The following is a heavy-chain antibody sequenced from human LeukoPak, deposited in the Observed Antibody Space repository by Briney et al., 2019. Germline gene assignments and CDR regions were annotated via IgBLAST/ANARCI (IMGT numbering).Heavy chain of an antibody. V-gene: IGHV4-31*03. D-gene: IGHD2-2*01. CDR1: GGSISSGGYY. CDR3: ARDGCSSTSCVSSWFDP. CDR2: IYYSGST. J-gene: IGHJ5*02. Sequence: KPSETLSLTCTVSGGSISSGGYYWSWIRQHPGKGLGWIGYIYYSGSTYYNPSLKSRVTISVDTSKNQLSLKLSSVTAADTAVYYCARDGCSSTSCVSSWFDPWGQGTLVTVSS.